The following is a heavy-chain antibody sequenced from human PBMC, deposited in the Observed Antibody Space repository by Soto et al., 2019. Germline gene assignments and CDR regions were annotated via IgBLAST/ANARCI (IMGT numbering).Heavy chain of an antibody. Sequence: QVQLVQSGAVVKKPGSSVEVSCKASGGTFNGYGISWVRQAAGQGLEWMGGTVPVFDTSKYAPRFQGRVTITAEKSTSTAYMELSSVRSEDTAIYFCARGVSNSGAYYTGPSAYDLWGQGTLVIVSS. CDR3: ARGVSNSGAYYTGPSAYDL. CDR2: TVPVFDTS. J-gene: IGHJ3*01. CDR1: GGTFNGYG. D-gene: IGHD3-10*01. V-gene: IGHV1-69*06.